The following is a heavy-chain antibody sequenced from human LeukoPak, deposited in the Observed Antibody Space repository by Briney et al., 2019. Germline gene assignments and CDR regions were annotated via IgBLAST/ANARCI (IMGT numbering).Heavy chain of an antibody. CDR2: IYYSGST. V-gene: IGHV4-39*01. Sequence: PSETLSLTCTVSGGSISSNSYYWDWIRQPPGKGLEWIGSIYYSGSTYYNPSLKSRVTISVDTSKNQFSLKLSSVTAADTAVYYCARHCSSTSCYDAFDIWGQGTMVTVSS. CDR1: GGSISSNSYY. J-gene: IGHJ3*02. D-gene: IGHD2-2*01. CDR3: ARHCSSTSCYDAFDI.